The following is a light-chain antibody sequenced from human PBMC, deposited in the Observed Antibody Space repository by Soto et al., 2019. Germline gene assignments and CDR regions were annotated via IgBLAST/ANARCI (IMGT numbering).Light chain of an antibody. Sequence: EIVMTQSPATLSVSQGERASLSCRASQSVGSNLAWYQQTAGQAPRLLIYGASTRATGIPARFSGSGSGTEFTLTISSLQSEDFAVYSCQQYTNWPYTFGQGTKLEIK. CDR2: GAS. J-gene: IGKJ2*01. CDR1: QSVGSN. V-gene: IGKV3-15*01. CDR3: QQYTNWPYT.